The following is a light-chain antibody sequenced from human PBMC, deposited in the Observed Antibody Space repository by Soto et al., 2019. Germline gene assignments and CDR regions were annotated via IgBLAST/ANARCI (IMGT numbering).Light chain of an antibody. V-gene: IGKV1-5*03. CDR3: QQYFTYPLT. Sequence: DIQSTHASSNLSASVRDIVTITCLASQSMSSYLAWYQQKPGKAPKLLIYKASTLESGFPSRFSGSGSGTEFTLTISSLQPGDFATYYCQQYFTYPLTFGGGTKVDI. J-gene: IGKJ4*01. CDR1: QSMSSY. CDR2: KAS.